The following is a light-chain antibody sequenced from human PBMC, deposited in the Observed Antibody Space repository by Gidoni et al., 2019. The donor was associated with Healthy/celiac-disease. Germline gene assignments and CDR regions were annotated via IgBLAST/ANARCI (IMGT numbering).Light chain of an antibody. CDR2: AAS. V-gene: IGKV1-39*01. CDR3: QQSHSTPFT. Sequence: DIQMTQSPSSLSASVGARVTITCRASQSISSYLNWYQQKPGKAPKLLIYAASSLQSGVPSRFSGSGSGTDFTLTISSLQPEDFATYYCQQSHSTPFTFGPGTKVDIK. CDR1: QSISSY. J-gene: IGKJ3*01.